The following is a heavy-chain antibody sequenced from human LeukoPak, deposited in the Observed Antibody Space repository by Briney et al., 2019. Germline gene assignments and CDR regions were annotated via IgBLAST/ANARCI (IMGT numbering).Heavy chain of an antibody. J-gene: IGHJ6*03. CDR2: VYYSGST. V-gene: IGHV4-59*11. CDR1: GGSISRHY. CDR3: ARETGGARGYSYGYGYYYSMDV. D-gene: IGHD5-18*01. Sequence: SETLSLTCTVSGGSISRHYWSWIRQPPGKGLEWIGYVYYSGSTNYNPSLKSRVTISVDTSKNQVSLKLSSVTAADTAVYYCARETGGARGYSYGYGYYYSMDVWGTGTTVTVSS.